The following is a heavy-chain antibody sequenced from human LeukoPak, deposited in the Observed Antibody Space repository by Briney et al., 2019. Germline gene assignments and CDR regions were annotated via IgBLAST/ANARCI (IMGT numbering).Heavy chain of an antibody. CDR3: ARDCYSSSWYHYFDY. Sequence: PGGSLRLSCAASGFTVSSNYMSWVRQAPGKGLEWVSVIYSGGSTYYADSVKGRFTISRDNSKNTLYLQMNSLRAEDTAVYYCARDCYSSSWYHYFDYWGQGTLVTVSS. CDR2: IYSGGST. D-gene: IGHD6-13*01. V-gene: IGHV3-53*01. J-gene: IGHJ4*02. CDR1: GFTVSSNY.